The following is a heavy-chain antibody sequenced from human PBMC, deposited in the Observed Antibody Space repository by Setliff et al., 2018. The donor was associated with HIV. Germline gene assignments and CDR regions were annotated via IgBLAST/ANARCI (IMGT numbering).Heavy chain of an antibody. CDR1: GGSFSGYY. J-gene: IGHJ6*03. CDR3: ARSLAYCSGGGCSSGNYYYMDV. Sequence: PSETLSLTCAVYGGSFSGYYWSWIRQPPGKGLEWIGEINHSGSTNYNPSLKSRVTISVDTSKNQFSLKLSSVTAADTAVYYCARSLAYCSGGGCSSGNYYYMDVWGKGTTVTVSS. V-gene: IGHV4-34*01. CDR2: INHSGST. D-gene: IGHD2-15*01.